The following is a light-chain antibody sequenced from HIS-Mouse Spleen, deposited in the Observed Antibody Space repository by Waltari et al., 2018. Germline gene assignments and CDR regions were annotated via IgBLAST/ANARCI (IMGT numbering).Light chain of an antibody. Sequence: QSALTQPRSVSGSPGQSVTIPCTGTSSSVGGYNFVYWYQQPPGKAPKLMIYDVIKRPSGVPDRFSGSKSGNTSSLTISGLQAEDEADYYCCSYAGSYTWVFGGGTKLTVL. CDR3: CSYAGSYTWV. J-gene: IGLJ3*02. V-gene: IGLV2-11*01. CDR1: SSSVGGYNF. CDR2: DVI.